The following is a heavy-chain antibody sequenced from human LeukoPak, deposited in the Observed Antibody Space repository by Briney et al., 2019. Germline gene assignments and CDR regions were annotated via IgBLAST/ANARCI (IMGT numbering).Heavy chain of an antibody. CDR1: GGSMSSYY. Sequence: SETLSLTCTVSGGSMSSYYWSWIRQPPGKELEWIGYIYYSGSTKYKPSLKSRVTISVDTSKNQFSLNLGSVTAADTAVYYCARATLVPAAYYFDYWGREPWSPSPQ. V-gene: IGHV4-59*01. CDR3: ARATLVPAAYYFDY. J-gene: IGHJ4*02. D-gene: IGHD2-2*01. CDR2: IYYSGST.